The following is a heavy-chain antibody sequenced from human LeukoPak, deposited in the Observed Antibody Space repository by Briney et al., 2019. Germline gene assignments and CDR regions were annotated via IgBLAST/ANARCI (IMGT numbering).Heavy chain of an antibody. Sequence: GGSLRLSCAASGFTFSSYWMSWVRQAPGKGLEWVANIKQDGSEKYYVDSVKGRFTISRDNAKNSLYLQMNSLRAEDTAVYYCARETPTEAYYYDSSGIPDYWGQGTLVTVYS. V-gene: IGHV3-7*01. CDR2: IKQDGSEK. CDR3: ARETPTEAYYYDSSGIPDY. CDR1: GFTFSSYW. J-gene: IGHJ4*02. D-gene: IGHD3-22*01.